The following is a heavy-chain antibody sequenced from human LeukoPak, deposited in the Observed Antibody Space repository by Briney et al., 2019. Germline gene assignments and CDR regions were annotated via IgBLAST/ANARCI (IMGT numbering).Heavy chain of an antibody. CDR3: ARGYSGSYRVDY. D-gene: IGHD1-26*01. J-gene: IGHJ4*02. V-gene: IGHV3-74*01. CDR1: GFTFSNYW. CDR2: INPDGSTT. Sequence: GGSLILSCAASGFTFSNYWMHWVRQAPGKGLVWVSRINPDGSTTNYADSVMGRFTIPRDNAKNTLCLQMNSLRAEDTAVYYCARGYSGSYRVDYWGQGTLVTVSS.